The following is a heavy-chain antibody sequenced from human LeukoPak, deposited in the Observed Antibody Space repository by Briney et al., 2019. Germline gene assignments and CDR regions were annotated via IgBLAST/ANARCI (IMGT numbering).Heavy chain of an antibody. Sequence: SETLSLTCTVSGGSISSSSYCWGWIRQPPGKGLEWIGSIYYSGSTYYNPSLKSRVTISVDTSKNQFSLKLSSVTAADTAVYYCARDNSVEDTAWWFDPWGQGTLVTVSS. J-gene: IGHJ5*02. D-gene: IGHD4-23*01. CDR1: GGSISSSSYC. V-gene: IGHV4-39*07. CDR3: ARDNSVEDTAWWFDP. CDR2: IYYSGST.